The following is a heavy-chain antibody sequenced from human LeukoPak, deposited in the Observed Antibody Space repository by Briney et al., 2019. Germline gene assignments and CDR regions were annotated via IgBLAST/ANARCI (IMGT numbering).Heavy chain of an antibody. CDR3: ARGRGPIRY. CDR2: INHSGST. V-gene: IGHV4-39*07. D-gene: IGHD3-9*01. Sequence: PSETLSLTCTVSGGSISSVSHYWGWIRQPPGKGLEWIGEINHSGSTNYNPSLKSRVTISVDTSKNQFSLKLSSVTAADTAVYYCARGRGPIRYWGQGTLVTVSS. CDR1: GGSISSVSHY. J-gene: IGHJ4*02.